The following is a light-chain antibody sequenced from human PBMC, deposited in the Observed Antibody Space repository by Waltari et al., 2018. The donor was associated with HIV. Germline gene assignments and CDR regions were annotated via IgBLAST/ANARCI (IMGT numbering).Light chain of an antibody. CDR1: TTALGASNY. V-gene: IGLV2-14*03. Sequence: QSALTQPASVSGSPGQSLTISCTGTTTALGASNYVPWYQPHPVRAPKLIISEVSYRPSGVSDRFSVSKSGNTASLTISGLQPEDEAEYYCDSYTISSTYVFGTGTKVTVL. CDR2: EVS. CDR3: DSYTISSTYV. J-gene: IGLJ1*01.